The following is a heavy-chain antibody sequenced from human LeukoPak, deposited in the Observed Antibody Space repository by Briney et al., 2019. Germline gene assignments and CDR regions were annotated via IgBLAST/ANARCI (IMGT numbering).Heavy chain of an antibody. CDR1: GGSISSYY. D-gene: IGHD6-19*01. V-gene: IGHV4-59*08. Sequence: KASETLSLTCTVSGGSISSYYWSWIRQPPGKGLEWIGYIYYSGSTNYNPSLKSRGTISVDTSKNQFSLKLSSVTAADTAVYYCARQGIAVAGTPLDNWFDPWGQGTLVTVSS. CDR3: ARQGIAVAGTPLDNWFDP. J-gene: IGHJ5*02. CDR2: IYYSGST.